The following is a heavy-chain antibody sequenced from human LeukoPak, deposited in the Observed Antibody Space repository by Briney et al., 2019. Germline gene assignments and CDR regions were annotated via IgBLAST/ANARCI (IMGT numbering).Heavy chain of an antibody. CDR1: GFTFSSYA. V-gene: IGHV3-23*01. CDR3: AKDQGYSSSWYLFDY. CDR2: ISGSGGST. J-gene: IGHJ4*02. D-gene: IGHD6-13*01. Sequence: GGSLRLSCAASGFTFSSYAMSWARPAPGKGLEWVSAISGSGGSTYYADSVKGRFTISRDTSKNTLYLQMNSLRAEDAAVYYCAKDQGYSSSWYLFDYWGQGTLVTVSS.